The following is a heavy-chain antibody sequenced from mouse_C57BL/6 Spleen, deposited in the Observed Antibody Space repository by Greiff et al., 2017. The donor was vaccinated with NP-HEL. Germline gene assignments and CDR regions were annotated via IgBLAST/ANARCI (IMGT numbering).Heavy chain of an antibody. D-gene: IGHD1-1*01. CDR1: GFTFSSYA. V-gene: IGHV5-4*01. J-gene: IGHJ1*03. CDR3: ARDRYGTRYFDV. Sequence: EVMLVESGGGLVKPGGSLKLSCAASGFTFSSYAMSWVRQTPEKRLEWVATISDGGSYTYYPDNVKGRSTISRDNAKNNLYLQMSHLKSEDTAMYYCARDRYGTRYFDVWGTGPTVTVSS. CDR2: ISDGGSYT.